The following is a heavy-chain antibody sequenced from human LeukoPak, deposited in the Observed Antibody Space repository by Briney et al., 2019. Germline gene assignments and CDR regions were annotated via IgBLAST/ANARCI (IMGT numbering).Heavy chain of an antibody. D-gene: IGHD2-2*01. CDR1: GGTFSSYA. CDR3: ARERRYCSSTSCFYYYYGRDV. V-gene: IGHV1-69*06. J-gene: IGHJ6*04. Sequence: ASVKVSCKASGGTFSSYAISWVRQAPGQGLEWMGGIIPIFGTANYAQKFQGRVTITADKSTSTAYMELSSLRSEDTAVYYCARERRYCSSTSCFYYYYGRDVWGKGTTVTVSS. CDR2: IIPIFGTA.